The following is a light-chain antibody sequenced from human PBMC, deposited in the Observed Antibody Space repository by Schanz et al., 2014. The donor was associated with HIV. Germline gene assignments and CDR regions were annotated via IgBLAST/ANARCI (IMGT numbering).Light chain of an antibody. CDR3: QQRSNWPT. V-gene: IGKV3-15*01. CDR1: QSVSSK. Sequence: EILMTQSPATLSASPGERATLSCRASQSVSSKLAWYQQKPGQAPRLLIYGASTRATDIPARFSGSGSGTDFTLTISSLEPEDFGVYYCQQRSNWPTFGQGTKVEIK. J-gene: IGKJ1*01. CDR2: GAS.